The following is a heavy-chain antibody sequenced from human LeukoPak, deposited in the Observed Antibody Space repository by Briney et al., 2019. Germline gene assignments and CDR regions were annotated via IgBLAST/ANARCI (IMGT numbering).Heavy chain of an antibody. Sequence: ASVKVSCKASGYIFTRYGISWVRQAPGQGLEWMGWISAHYGNTNYAQKFQGRLTMTTDTSTNTAYMDLRSVRPEATAVYYCARDFFHGHCSGLSCFLLDYWGQGSLVTVSS. CDR2: ISAHYGNT. CDR3: ARDFFHGHCSGLSCFLLDY. J-gene: IGHJ4*02. V-gene: IGHV1-18*01. D-gene: IGHD2-15*01. CDR1: GYIFTRYG.